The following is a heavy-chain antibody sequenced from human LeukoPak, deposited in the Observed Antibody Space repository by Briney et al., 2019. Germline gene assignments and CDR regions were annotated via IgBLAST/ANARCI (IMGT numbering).Heavy chain of an antibody. D-gene: IGHD3-10*01. J-gene: IGHJ5*02. CDR3: ARVTLGVRGASNWFDP. CDR1: GGSISSSNW. Sequence: SGTLSLTCAVSGGSISSSNWWSWVRQPPGKGLEWIGEIYHSGSTNYNPSLKSRVIISVDKSKNQFSLKLSSVTAADTAVYYCARVTLGVRGASNWFDPWGQGTLVTVSS. V-gene: IGHV4-4*02. CDR2: IYHSGST.